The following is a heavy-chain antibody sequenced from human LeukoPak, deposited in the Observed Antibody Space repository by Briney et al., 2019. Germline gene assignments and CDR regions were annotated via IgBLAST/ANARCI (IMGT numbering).Heavy chain of an antibody. D-gene: IGHD6-19*01. CDR2: IYYSGST. CDR1: GGSISSYY. Sequence: SETLSLTCTVSGGSISSYYWSWIRQPPGKGLEWIGYIYYSGSTNYNPSLKSRVTISVDTSKNQLSLKLSSVTAADTAVYYCARGSSSGLPPSFDYWGQGTLVTVSS. CDR3: ARGSSSGLPPSFDY. V-gene: IGHV4-59*01. J-gene: IGHJ4*02.